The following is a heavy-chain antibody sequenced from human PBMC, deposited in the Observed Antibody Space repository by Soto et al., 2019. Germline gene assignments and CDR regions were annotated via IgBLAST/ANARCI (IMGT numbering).Heavy chain of an antibody. J-gene: IGHJ3*01. D-gene: IGHD4-17*01. CDR1: QFIFSAYA. Sequence: EVQVLESGGGLVQPGGSLRLSCTTSQFIFSAYARTWVRQAPGEGLEWVSSITGSGGGTSYADSVRGRFSISRDNSKNTLYLRMNSLRVEDTAVYYCTRDPNGDHIGAFAFWGQGILVTVSS. V-gene: IGHV3-23*01. CDR3: TRDPNGDHIGAFAF. CDR2: ITGSGGGT.